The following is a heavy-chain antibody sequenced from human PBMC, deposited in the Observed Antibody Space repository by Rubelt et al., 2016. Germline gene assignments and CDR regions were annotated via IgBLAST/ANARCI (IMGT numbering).Heavy chain of an antibody. CDR1: GFTFSTYG. V-gene: IGHV3-23*04. D-gene: IGHD2-21*01. J-gene: IGHJ4*02. CDR3: ARGSYYFDY. Sequence: EVQLVESGGGLVQPGGSLRLSCAASGFTFSTYGMTWVRQAPGKGLEWVSAISGSGGSTYYADSVKGRFTISRDNSKNTLYLQMNSLRDEDTAVYYCARGSYYFDYWGQGTLVTVSS. CDR2: ISGSGGST.